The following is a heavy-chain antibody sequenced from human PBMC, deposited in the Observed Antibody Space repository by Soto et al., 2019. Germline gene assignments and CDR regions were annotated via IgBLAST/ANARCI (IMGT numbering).Heavy chain of an antibody. CDR1: GYSFTSYW. CDR2: IDPSDSYT. V-gene: IGHV5-10-1*01. J-gene: IGHJ3*02. CDR3: ARHGRRITMIVVVRADAFDI. Sequence: PGECLKGSGNGSGYSFTSYWIRWVRQMPGKGLEWMGRIDPSDSYTNYSPSFQGHVTISADKSISTAYLQWSSLKASDTAMYYCARHGRRITMIVVVRADAFDIWGQGTMVTVSS. D-gene: IGHD3-22*01.